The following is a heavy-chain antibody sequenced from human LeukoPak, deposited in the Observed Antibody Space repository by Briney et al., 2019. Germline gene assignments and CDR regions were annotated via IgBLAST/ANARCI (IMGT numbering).Heavy chain of an antibody. D-gene: IGHD1/OR15-1a*01. Sequence: SETLSLTCTVSGGSISSYYWSWIRLPAGKGLEWIGRIYTSGSTNYNPSLKSRVTMSVDTSKSQFSLKLSSVTAADTAVYYCARDVTGTTYYYYYMDVWGKGTTVTVSS. CDR1: GGSISSYY. V-gene: IGHV4-4*07. J-gene: IGHJ6*03. CDR3: ARDVTGTTYYYYYMDV. CDR2: IYTSGST.